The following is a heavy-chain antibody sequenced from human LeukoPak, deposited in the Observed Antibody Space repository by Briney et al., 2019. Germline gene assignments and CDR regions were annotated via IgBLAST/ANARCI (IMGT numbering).Heavy chain of an antibody. J-gene: IGHJ4*02. V-gene: IGHV3-30*04. Sequence: GGSLRLSCAASGFTFSSYAMHWVRQAPGKGLEWVAVISYDGSNKYYADSVKGRFTISRDNSKNTLYLQMNSLRAEDTGVYYCARSIGGFDYWGQGTLVTVSS. CDR3: ARSIGGFDY. D-gene: IGHD2-21*01. CDR1: GFTFSSYA. CDR2: ISYDGSNK.